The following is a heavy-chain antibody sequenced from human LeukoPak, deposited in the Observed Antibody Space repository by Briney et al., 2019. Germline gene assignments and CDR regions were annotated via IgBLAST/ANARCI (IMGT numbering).Heavy chain of an antibody. CDR2: IYYTGST. D-gene: IGHD6-19*01. J-gene: IGHJ6*02. CDR3: ARRPHTGYTGDWGPHDSYYGMNV. V-gene: IGHV4-59*08. CDR1: GGSISTYY. Sequence: PSETLSLTCTVSGGSISTYYWSWIRQPPGKGLEWIGYIYYTGSTNYNPSLKSRVTISVDTSKNQFSLKLSPVTAADTAVYYCARRPHTGYTGDWGPHDSYYGMNVWGQGTTVTVSS.